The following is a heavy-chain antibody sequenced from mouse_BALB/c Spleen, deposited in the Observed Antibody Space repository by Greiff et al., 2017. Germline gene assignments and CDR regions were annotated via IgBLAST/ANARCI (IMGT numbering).Heavy chain of an antibody. CDR3: ARWGYYGSSPSFDY. V-gene: IGHV1-84*02. CDR2: IYPGSGNT. CDR1: GYTFTDYY. D-gene: IGHD1-1*01. Sequence: LQESGPELVKPGASVKISCKASGYTFTDYYINWVKQKPGQGLEWIGWIYPGSGNTKYNEKFKGKATLTVDTSSSTAYMQLSSLTSEDTAVYFCARWGYYGSSPSFDYWGQGTTLTVSS. J-gene: IGHJ2*01.